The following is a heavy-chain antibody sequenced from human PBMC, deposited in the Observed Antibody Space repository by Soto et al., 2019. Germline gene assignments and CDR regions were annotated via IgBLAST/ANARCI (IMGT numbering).Heavy chain of an antibody. V-gene: IGHV4-34*01. CDR1: GGSFSDYY. Sequence: PSETLSLTCAVYGGSFSDYYWSWIRQPPGKGLEWIGEINHSGSTNYNPSLKSRLTISVDTSKNQFSLNLSSVTAADTAVYYCARVYGERVVKSKSLWGTFRYTTNYYFDYWGQGALVTVSS. D-gene: IGHD3-16*02. J-gene: IGHJ4*02. CDR3: ARVYGERVVKSKSLWGTFRYTTNYYFDY. CDR2: INHSGST.